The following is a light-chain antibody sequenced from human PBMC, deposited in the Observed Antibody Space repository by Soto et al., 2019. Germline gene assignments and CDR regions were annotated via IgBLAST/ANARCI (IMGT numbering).Light chain of an antibody. CDR3: QPWARV. CDR1: SGHSSYA. CDR2: LNSDGSH. J-gene: IGLJ1*01. V-gene: IGLV4-69*01. Sequence: QPVLTQSPSASASLGASVKLTCTLSSGHSSYAIAWHQQQPEKGPRYLMKLNSDGSHSKGDGIPDRFSGSSSGAERYLTISSLQSEDEADYSCQPWARVFGTGTKLTVL.